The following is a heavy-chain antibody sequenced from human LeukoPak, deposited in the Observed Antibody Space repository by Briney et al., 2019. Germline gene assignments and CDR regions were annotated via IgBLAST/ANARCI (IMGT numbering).Heavy chain of an antibody. CDR1: GGSFSGYY. CDR2: INHSGST. CDR3: ARSKVPATGNWFDP. V-gene: IGHV4-34*01. Sequence: PSETLSLTCAVYGGSFSGYYWSWIRQPPGKGLEWIGEINHSGSTNYSPSLKSRVTISVDTSKSQFSLKLSSVTAADTAVYYCARSKVPATGNWFDPWGQGTLVTVSS. D-gene: IGHD2-21*02. J-gene: IGHJ5*02.